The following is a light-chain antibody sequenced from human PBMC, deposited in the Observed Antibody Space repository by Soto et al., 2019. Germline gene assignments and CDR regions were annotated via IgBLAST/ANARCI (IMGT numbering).Light chain of an antibody. CDR1: QSVSSSY. CDR2: GAS. CDR3: DQYGSSPQT. V-gene: IGKV3-20*01. J-gene: IGKJ1*01. Sequence: EIVLTQSPGTLSLSPGERATLSCRASQSVSSSYLAWYQQKPGQAPRLLIYGASSRATGIPDRFTGSGSGTDFTLTISRLKPEDFAVFYCDQYGSSPQTFVQGTKVEIK.